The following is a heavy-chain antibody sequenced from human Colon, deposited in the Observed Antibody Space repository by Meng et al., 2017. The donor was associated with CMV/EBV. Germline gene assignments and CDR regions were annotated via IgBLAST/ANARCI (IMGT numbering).Heavy chain of an antibody. Sequence: SGPTLVTPTATLTLTCIFSGFSLSTTGVGVGWILPPPGEALEWLAMIYWNEDKRYSTSLKSRLTITKDTSKNQVVLTMTNMDPVDTATYYGAHRRDCSNTSCQTPFDYWGQGTLVTVSS. J-gene: IGHJ4*02. V-gene: IGHV2-5*01. CDR3: AHRRDCSNTSCQTPFDY. CDR1: GFSLSTTGVG. CDR2: IYWNEDK. D-gene: IGHD2-2*01.